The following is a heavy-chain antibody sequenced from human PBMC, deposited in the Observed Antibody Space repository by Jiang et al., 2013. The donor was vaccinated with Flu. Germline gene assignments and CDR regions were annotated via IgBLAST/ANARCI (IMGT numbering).Heavy chain of an antibody. CDR2: VDSYGGT. Sequence: GSGLVKPSETLSLTCTVSGGSISSRSYYWGWIRQSPGTRLEWLASVDSYGGTFYNPSLKSRLTISLDTSKNQFSLKLTSVTAADTAVFYCARHAEPAISSNFD. J-gene: IGHJ4*01. CDR3: ARHAEPAISSNFD. D-gene: IGHD2-2*02. V-gene: IGHV4-39*07. CDR1: GGSISSRSYY.